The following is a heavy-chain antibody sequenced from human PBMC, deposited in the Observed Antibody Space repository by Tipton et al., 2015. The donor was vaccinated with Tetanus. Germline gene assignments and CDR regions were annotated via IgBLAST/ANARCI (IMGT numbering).Heavy chain of an antibody. J-gene: IGHJ4*02. CDR2: SWYDGTDK. V-gene: IGHV3-33*01. CDR3: AREGGCSGGSCSSGGFDN. D-gene: IGHD2-15*01. Sequence: SLRLSCAASGFIFSSYGIHWVRQAPGKGLEWVAVSWYDGTDKYYADSVKGRFTISRDNSKNTLYLQMNSLRAEDTAVYYCAREGGCSGGSCSSGGFDNWGQRNPVTAS. CDR1: GFIFSSYG.